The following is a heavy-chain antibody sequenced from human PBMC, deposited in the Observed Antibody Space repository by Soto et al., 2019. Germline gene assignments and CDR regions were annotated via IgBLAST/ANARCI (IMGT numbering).Heavy chain of an antibody. D-gene: IGHD3-10*01. V-gene: IGHV3-21*01. CDR1: GLTFSSYS. Sequence: GGSLRLSCGASGLTFSSYSMNWVRQAPGKGLEWVSSISSSSSYIYYADSVKGRFTISRDNAKNSLYLQMNSLRAEDTAVYYCARDLAGIRPFDYWGQGTLVTAPQ. CDR3: ARDLAGIRPFDY. J-gene: IGHJ4*02. CDR2: ISSSSSYI.